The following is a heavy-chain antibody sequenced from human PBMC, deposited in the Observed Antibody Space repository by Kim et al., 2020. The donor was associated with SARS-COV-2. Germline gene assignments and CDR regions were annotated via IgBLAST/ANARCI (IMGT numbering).Heavy chain of an antibody. CDR3: ARDVTDYDFWSGLFRPYGIDV. D-gene: IGHD3-3*01. Sequence: GGSLRLSCAASGFTFSSYSMNWVRQAPGKGLEWVSSISRSSSSIYYADSVKGRFTISRDNAKNSLYLQMNSLRAEDTAVYYCARDVTDYDFWSGLFRPYGIDVWGQATTGTVSS. J-gene: IGHJ6*02. CDR1: GFTFSSYS. CDR2: ISRSSSSI. V-gene: IGHV3-21*01.